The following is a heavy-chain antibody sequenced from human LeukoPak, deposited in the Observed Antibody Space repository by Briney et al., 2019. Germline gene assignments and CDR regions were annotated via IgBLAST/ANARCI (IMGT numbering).Heavy chain of an antibody. Sequence: GGSLRLSCVASGFTFRSYAMNWVRQAPGKGLEWVSVIYGGGSTFYADSVKGRSTISRDNSQNTMYLQMNGLRAEDTAVYYCATWPGAWYGEDYWGQGTLVTVSS. V-gene: IGHV3-53*01. J-gene: IGHJ4*02. CDR1: GFTFRSYA. CDR3: ATWPGAWYGEDY. CDR2: IYGGGST. D-gene: IGHD3-10*01.